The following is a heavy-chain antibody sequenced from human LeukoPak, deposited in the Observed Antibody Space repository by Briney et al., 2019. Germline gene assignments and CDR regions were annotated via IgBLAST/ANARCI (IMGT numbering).Heavy chain of an antibody. Sequence: LETLSLTCTVSGDSSSSNGFYWGWIRQPPGKGLEWIGNIYYSGSTYYNPSLKSRVTTSVDTSKNQFSLNLSSVTAADTAVYSCARASGSSWYERRLHAYYYYMDVWGKGTTVTVSS. V-gene: IGHV4-39*07. CDR2: IYYSGST. CDR1: GDSSSSNGFY. CDR3: ARASGSSWYERRLHAYYYYMDV. D-gene: IGHD6-13*01. J-gene: IGHJ6*03.